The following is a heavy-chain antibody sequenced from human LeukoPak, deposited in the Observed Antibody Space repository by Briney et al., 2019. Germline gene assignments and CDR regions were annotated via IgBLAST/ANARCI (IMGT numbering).Heavy chain of an antibody. Sequence: GGSLRLSCAASGFTFSSYEMNWVRQAPGKGLEWVSYISRSGSTIYYADSVKGRFTISRDNSKNSLYLQMDSLRAEDTAVYYCANSSGSGALGRHGMDVWGKGTTVTVSS. CDR1: GFTFSSYE. D-gene: IGHD3-10*01. J-gene: IGHJ6*04. V-gene: IGHV3-48*03. CDR2: ISRSGSTI. CDR3: ANSSGSGALGRHGMDV.